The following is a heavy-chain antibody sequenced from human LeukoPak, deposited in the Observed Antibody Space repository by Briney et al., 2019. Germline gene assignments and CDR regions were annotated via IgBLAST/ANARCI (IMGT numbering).Heavy chain of an antibody. CDR3: ARGVEDIVVVPGNWFDP. CDR2: ICTSGST. CDR1: GGSISSYY. V-gene: IGHV4-4*07. D-gene: IGHD2-2*01. J-gene: IGHJ5*02. Sequence: SETLSLTCTVSGGSISSYYWSWIRQPAGKGLEWIGRICTSGSTNYNPSLKSRVTMSVDTSKNQFSLKLSSVTAADTAVYYCARGVEDIVVVPGNWFDPWGQGTLVTVSS.